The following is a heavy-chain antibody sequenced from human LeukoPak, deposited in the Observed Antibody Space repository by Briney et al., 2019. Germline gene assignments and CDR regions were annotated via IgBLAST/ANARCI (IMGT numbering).Heavy chain of an antibody. J-gene: IGHJ5*02. V-gene: IGHV1-8*01. CDR3: ARWATYYYGSGSWDSFDP. Sequence: GASVKVSCKASGYTFTSYDINWVRQATGQGLEWMGWMNPNSGNTGYAQKFQGRVTMTRNTSISTAYVELSSLRSEDTAVYYCARWATYYYGSGSWDSFDPWGQGTLVTVSS. D-gene: IGHD3-10*01. CDR1: GYTFTSYD. CDR2: MNPNSGNT.